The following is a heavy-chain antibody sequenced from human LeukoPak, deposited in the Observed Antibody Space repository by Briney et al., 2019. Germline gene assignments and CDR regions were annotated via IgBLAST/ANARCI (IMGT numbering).Heavy chain of an antibody. D-gene: IGHD2-15*01. CDR3: AKDLERYCRGGSCYSLDY. CDR2: IRYDGSNK. V-gene: IGHV3-30*02. Sequence: HPGGSLRLSCAASGFTFSSYGMHWVRQAPGKGREGVAFIRYDGSNKYYADSVKGRFTISRDNSKNTLYLQMNSLRAEDTAVYYCAKDLERYCRGGSCYSLDYWGQGTLVTVSS. CDR1: GFTFSSYG. J-gene: IGHJ4*02.